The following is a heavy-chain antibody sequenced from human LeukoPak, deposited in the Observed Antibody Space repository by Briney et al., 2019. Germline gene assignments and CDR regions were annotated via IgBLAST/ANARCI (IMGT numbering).Heavy chain of an antibody. Sequence: ASVKVSCTASGYTFTSYYMHWVRQAPGQGLEWMGIINPSGGSTSYAQKLQGRVTMTRDTSTSTVYMELSSLRPEDTAVHYCARVSGSYSAFDIWGQGTMVTVSS. J-gene: IGHJ3*02. CDR3: ARVSGSYSAFDI. CDR2: INPSGGST. V-gene: IGHV1-46*01. D-gene: IGHD1-26*01. CDR1: GYTFTSYY.